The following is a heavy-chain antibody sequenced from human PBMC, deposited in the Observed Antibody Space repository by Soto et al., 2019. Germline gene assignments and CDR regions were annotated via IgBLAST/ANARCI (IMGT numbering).Heavy chain of an antibody. Sequence: ASVKVSFKASGYTFTSYYMHWVRQAPGQGLEWMGIINPSGGSTSYAQKFQGRVTMTRDTSTSTVYMELSSLRSEDTAVYYCASTERSSWYSFDPWGQGTLVTVSS. CDR3: ASTERSSWYSFDP. D-gene: IGHD6-13*01. V-gene: IGHV1-46*03. J-gene: IGHJ5*02. CDR2: INPSGGST. CDR1: GYTFTSYY.